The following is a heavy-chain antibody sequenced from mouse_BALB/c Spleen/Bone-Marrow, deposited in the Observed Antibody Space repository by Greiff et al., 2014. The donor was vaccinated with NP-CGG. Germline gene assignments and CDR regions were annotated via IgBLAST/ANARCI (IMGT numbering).Heavy chain of an antibody. J-gene: IGHJ4*01. CDR2: IWAGGST. CDR3: ARYYLYAMDY. Sequence: VMLVESGPGLVAPSQSLSITCTVSGFSLTSYGVHWVRQPPGKGLEWLGVIWAGGSTNYNSALMSRLSISKDNSKSQVFLKMNSLQTDDTAMYYRARYYLYAMDYWGQGTSVTVSS. V-gene: IGHV2-9*02. D-gene: IGHD1-1*02. CDR1: GFSLTSYG.